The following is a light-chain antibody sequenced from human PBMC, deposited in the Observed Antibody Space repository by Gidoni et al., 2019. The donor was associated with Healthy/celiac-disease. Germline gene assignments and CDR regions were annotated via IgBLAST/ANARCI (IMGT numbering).Light chain of an antibody. CDR2: GAS. CDR3: QQYNNWPYT. V-gene: IGKV3-15*01. Sequence: EIVMTQSPATLSVSPGERATLSCRASQSVSSNLAWYQQKPGKAPSLLIYGASTRATGIPARFSSSGSVTEFTLTISSLQSEDFAVYYCQQYNNWPYTFGQGTKLEIK. CDR1: QSVSSN. J-gene: IGKJ2*01.